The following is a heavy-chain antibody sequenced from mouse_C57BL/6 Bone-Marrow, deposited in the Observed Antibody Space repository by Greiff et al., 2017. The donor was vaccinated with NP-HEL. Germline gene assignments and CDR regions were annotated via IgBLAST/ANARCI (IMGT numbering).Heavy chain of an antibody. CDR2: IHPSDSDT. D-gene: IGHD3-2*02. CDR3: ALLTAQATLFDY. CDR1: GYTFTSYW. J-gene: IGHJ2*01. Sequence: QVQLQQPGAELVKPGASVKVSCNASGYTFTSYWMHWVKQRPGQGLEWIGRIHPSDSDTNYNQKFKGKATLTVDKSSSTAYMQLSSLTSEDSAVYYCALLTAQATLFDYWGQGTTLTVSS. V-gene: IGHV1-74*01.